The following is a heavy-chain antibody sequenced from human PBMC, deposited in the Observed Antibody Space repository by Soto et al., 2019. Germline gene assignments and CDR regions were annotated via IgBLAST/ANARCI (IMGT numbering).Heavy chain of an antibody. J-gene: IGHJ4*02. D-gene: IGHD1-26*01. Sequence: EVQLLDSGGGFVQPGGSLRLSCEASGFTFSGYAMSWVRQAPGRRLEWISAVTGGGDDTYYADYVKGRFTISRDTSRNTLYLQMSTLRAEDTALYYCVKVSTTSRPHYFDYWGQGTLVTVSS. V-gene: IGHV3-23*01. CDR3: VKVSTTSRPHYFDY. CDR2: VTGGGDDT. CDR1: GFTFSGYA.